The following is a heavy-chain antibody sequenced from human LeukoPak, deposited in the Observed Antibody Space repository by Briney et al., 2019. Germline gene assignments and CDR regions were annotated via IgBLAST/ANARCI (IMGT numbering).Heavy chain of an antibody. V-gene: IGHV3-48*03. Sequence: PGGSLRLSCAASGFTFSSYEMNWVRQAPGKGLEWVSYISSSGSTIYYADSVKGRFTISRDNAKNSLYLQMNSLRAEDTAVYYRARDCGKGDCYLSFDYWGQGTLVTVSS. CDR3: ARDCGKGDCYLSFDY. D-gene: IGHD2-21*02. CDR1: GFTFSSYE. J-gene: IGHJ4*02. CDR2: ISSSGSTI.